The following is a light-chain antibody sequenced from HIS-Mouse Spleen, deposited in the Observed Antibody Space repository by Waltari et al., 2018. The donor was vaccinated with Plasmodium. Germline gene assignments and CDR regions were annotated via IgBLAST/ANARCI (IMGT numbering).Light chain of an antibody. V-gene: IGLV1-44*01. J-gene: IGLJ2*01. Sequence: QSVLTQPPSASGTPGQRVTIPCSGSRSTIGSNTVNWYQQLPGTAPKLLIYSNNQRPSGVPDRFSGSKSGTSASLAISGLQSEDEADYYCAAWDDSLNGPVFGGGTKLTVL. CDR3: AAWDDSLNGPV. CDR1: RSTIGSNT. CDR2: SNN.